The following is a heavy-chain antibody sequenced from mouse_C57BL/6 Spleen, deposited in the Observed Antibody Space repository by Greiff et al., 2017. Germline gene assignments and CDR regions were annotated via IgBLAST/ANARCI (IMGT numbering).Heavy chain of an antibody. CDR2: ISSGGSYT. CDR1: GFTFSSYG. J-gene: IGHJ1*03. V-gene: IGHV5-6*02. CDR3: ARCYYGSRNWYFDV. D-gene: IGHD1-1*01. Sequence: EVMLVESGGDLVKPGGSLKLSCAASGFTFSSYGMSWVRQTPDKRLEWVATISSGGSYTYYPDSVKGRFTMSRDNAKNTQYKQMSSLKSEDTAMYYCARCYYGSRNWYFDVWGTGTTVTVSS.